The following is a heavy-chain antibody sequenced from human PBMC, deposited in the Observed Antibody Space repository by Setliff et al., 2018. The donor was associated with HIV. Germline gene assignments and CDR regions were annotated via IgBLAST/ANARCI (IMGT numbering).Heavy chain of an antibody. CDR3: ARLGYYNLWSGYWTDT. V-gene: IGHV4-39*01. CDR1: DFSIGATSYY. D-gene: IGHD3-3*01. CDR2: VYYNGDT. J-gene: IGHJ4*02. Sequence: SETLSLTCNVLDFSIGATSYYWGWIRQPPGKGLQWIGSVYYNGDTKYNPSLKSRLVISVDKTKNQFSLMLNSLTVADTAVYYRARLGYYNLWSGYWTDTWGQGKSVTVSS.